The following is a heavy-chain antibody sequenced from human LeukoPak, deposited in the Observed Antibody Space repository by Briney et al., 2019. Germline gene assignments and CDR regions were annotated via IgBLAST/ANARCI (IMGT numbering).Heavy chain of an antibody. J-gene: IGHJ4*02. D-gene: IGHD6-6*01. Sequence: SETLSLTCAVYGGSFSGYYWCWIRQPPGKGLEWIGEINHSGSTNYNPSLKSRVTISVDTSKNQFSLKQSSVTAADTAVYYCARRELGTDYWGQGTLVTVSS. CDR2: INHSGST. V-gene: IGHV4-34*01. CDR1: GGSFSGYY. CDR3: ARRELGTDY.